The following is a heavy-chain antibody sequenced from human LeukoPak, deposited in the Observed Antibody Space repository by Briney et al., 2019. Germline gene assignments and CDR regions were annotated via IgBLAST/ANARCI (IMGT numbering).Heavy chain of an antibody. CDR2: IYYSGST. Sequence: SETLSLTCTVSGGSTSSSSYYWGWIRQPPGQGLEWIASIYYSGSTYYNPALKRRVTISVDTSKNQFSLKLSSVAAADTAVYYCARHLRRAWFGNFDYWGQGTLVTVSS. J-gene: IGHJ4*02. V-gene: IGHV4-39*01. CDR1: GGSTSSSSYY. D-gene: IGHD3-10*01. CDR3: ARHLRRAWFGNFDY.